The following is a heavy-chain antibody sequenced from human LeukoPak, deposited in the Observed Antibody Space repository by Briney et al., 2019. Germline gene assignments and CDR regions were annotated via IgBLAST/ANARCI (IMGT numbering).Heavy chain of an antibody. D-gene: IGHD3-22*01. V-gene: IGHV3-7*01. Sequence: GGSLRLSCAASGFTFSNYAMHWVRQAPGKGLEWVANIKQDGSEKYYVDSVKGRFTIPRDNAKNSLYLQMNSLRAEDTAVYYCARDLVTDYYDSSGMGYWGQGTLVTVSS. CDR3: ARDLVTDYYDSSGMGY. CDR2: IKQDGSEK. J-gene: IGHJ4*02. CDR1: GFTFSNYA.